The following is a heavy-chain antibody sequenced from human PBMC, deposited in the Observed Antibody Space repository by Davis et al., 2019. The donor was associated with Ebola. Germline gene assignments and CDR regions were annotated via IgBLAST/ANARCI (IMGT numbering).Heavy chain of an antibody. CDR1: GFSFRSFG. D-gene: IGHD3/OR15-3a*01. CDR2: MSYDGSNK. Sequence: GESLKISCAASGFSFRSFGMHWVRQAPGKGLEWVAVMSYDGSNKYYADSVKGRFTISRDNAKDSLYLQMNSLRAEDTAVYYCARGWLRTGFDYWGQGTLVTVSS. J-gene: IGHJ4*02. CDR3: ARGWLRTGFDY. V-gene: IGHV3-30*03.